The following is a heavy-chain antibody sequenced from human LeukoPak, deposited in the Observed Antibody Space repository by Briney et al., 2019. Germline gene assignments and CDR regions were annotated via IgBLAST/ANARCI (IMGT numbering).Heavy chain of an antibody. CDR1: GGSISSYY. V-gene: IGHV4-59*01. CDR3: ARDREVWWELGY. Sequence: SETLSLTCTVSGGSISSYYWSWIRQPPGKGLEWIGYIYYSGSTNYNPSLKSRVTISVDTSKNQFSLKLNSVSAADTAVYYCARDREVWWELGYWGQGTLVTVSS. CDR2: IYYSGST. D-gene: IGHD1-26*01. J-gene: IGHJ4*02.